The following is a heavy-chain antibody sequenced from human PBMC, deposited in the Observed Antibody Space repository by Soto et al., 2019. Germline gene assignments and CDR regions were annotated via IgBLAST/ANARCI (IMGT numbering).Heavy chain of an antibody. V-gene: IGHV3-30*18. D-gene: IGHD5-12*01. CDR2: ISYDGSNK. CDR1: GFTFSSYG. CDR3: AKDGSQGDDGYVVYYFDY. Sequence: QVQLVESGGGVVQPGRSLRLSCAASGFTFSSYGMHWVRQAPGKGLEWVAVISYDGSNKYYADSVKGRFTISRDNSKNTLYLQMNSLRAEDTAVYYCAKDGSQGDDGYVVYYFDYWGQGTLVTVSS. J-gene: IGHJ4*02.